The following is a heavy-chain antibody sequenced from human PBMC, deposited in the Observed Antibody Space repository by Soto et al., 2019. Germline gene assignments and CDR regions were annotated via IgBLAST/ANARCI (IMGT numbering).Heavy chain of an antibody. Sequence: GGSLRLSCAASGYTFSDYYMSWIRQAPGKGLEWMAVISYDGSNKYYADSVKGRFTISRDNSKNTLYLQMNSLRAEDTDVYYCAKDSDGYSSSWHFDYWGQGTLVTVSS. CDR2: ISYDGSNK. D-gene: IGHD6-13*01. J-gene: IGHJ4*02. CDR1: GYTFSDYY. CDR3: AKDSDGYSSSWHFDY. V-gene: IGHV3-30*18.